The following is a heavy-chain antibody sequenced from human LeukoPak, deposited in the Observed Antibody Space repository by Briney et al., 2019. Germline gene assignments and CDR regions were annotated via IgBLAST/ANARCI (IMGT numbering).Heavy chain of an antibody. V-gene: IGHV3-21*01. Sequence: GGSLRLSCAASGFTFSTYNMNWVRRTPGKGLEWVSSITSSSTYMFYADSVRGRFTISRDNAENSLFLQMNSLRAEDTALYFCARDATTEPGTVYMDVWGKGTTVTISS. CDR3: ARDATTEPGTVYMDV. D-gene: IGHD6-13*01. CDR1: GFTFSTYN. CDR2: ITSSSTYM. J-gene: IGHJ6*03.